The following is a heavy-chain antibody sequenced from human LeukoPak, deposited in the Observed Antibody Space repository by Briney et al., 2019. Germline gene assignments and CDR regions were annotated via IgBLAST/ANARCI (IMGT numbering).Heavy chain of an antibody. CDR2: INPNSGGT. D-gene: IGHD3-9*01. V-gene: IGHV1-2*02. CDR1: GHTFTGYY. Sequence: ASVKVSCKASGHTFTGYYMHWVRQAPGQGLEWMGWINPNSGGTNYAQKFQGRVTMTRDTSISTAYMELSSLRSEDTAVYYCARVSGNILTGFQHTNWFDPWGQGTLVTVSS. J-gene: IGHJ5*02. CDR3: ARVSGNILTGFQHTNWFDP.